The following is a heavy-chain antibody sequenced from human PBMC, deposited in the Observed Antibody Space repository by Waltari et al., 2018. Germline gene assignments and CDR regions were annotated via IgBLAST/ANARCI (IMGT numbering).Heavy chain of an antibody. CDR3: ATTSGIAAAFDY. D-gene: IGHD6-13*01. CDR1: GYSISSGYY. J-gene: IGHJ4*02. CDR2: IYHSVST. V-gene: IGHV4-38-2*01. Sequence: QVQLQESGPGLVKPSETLSLTCAVSGYSISSGYYWGWIRQPPGKGLEWIGSIYHSVSTYYNPSLKSRVTISVDTSKNQFSLKLTSVTAADTAVYYCATTSGIAAAFDYWGQGTLVTVSS.